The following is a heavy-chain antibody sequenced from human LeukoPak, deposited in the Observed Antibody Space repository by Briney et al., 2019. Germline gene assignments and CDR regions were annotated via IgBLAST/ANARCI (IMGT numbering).Heavy chain of an antibody. J-gene: IGHJ4*02. CDR2: INTDGNTR. V-gene: IGHV3-74*01. Sequence: GGSLRLSCATSGFTFSTSWMHWVRQAPGKGLVWVSRINTDGNTRDYADSVKGRFTISRDNAKNTLYLQMNSLRAEDTAVYYCVRDMGYYDKVWGEGALVTVSS. D-gene: IGHD3-22*01. CDR3: VRDMGYYDKV. CDR1: GFTFSTSW.